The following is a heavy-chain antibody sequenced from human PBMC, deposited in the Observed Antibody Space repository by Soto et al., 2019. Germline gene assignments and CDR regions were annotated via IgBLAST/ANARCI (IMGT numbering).Heavy chain of an antibody. D-gene: IGHD2-15*01. J-gene: IGHJ4*02. CDR1: GCSISSGGYS. CDR3: ARASGGIHGYFDY. V-gene: IGHV4-30-2*01. CDR2: IYHSGST. Sequence: QLQLQESGSGLVNPSQTLSLTCSVSGCSISSGGYSWSWIRHPPGKGLEWIGYIYHSGSTYYNPSLKSRVTISVDRSKNQFSLKLSSVTAADTAVYYCARASGGIHGYFDYWGQGTLVTVSS.